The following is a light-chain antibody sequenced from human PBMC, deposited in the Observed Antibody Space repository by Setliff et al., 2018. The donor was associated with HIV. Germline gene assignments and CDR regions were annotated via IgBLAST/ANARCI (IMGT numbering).Light chain of an antibody. CDR3: QVWDSSSDHHV. V-gene: IGLV3-21*04. CDR2: YDS. CDR1: NMGSKS. Sequence: SYELTQPPSVSVAPGKTARITCGGDNMGSKSVHWYQQKPGQAPVLVIYYDSDRPSGIPERFSGSNSGNTATLTISRVEAGDEADYYCQVWDSSSDHHVFGTGTKVTVL. J-gene: IGLJ1*01.